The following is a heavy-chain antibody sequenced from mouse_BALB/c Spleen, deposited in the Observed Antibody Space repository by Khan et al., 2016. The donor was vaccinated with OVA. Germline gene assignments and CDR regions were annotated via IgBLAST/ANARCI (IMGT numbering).Heavy chain of an antibody. CDR2: INTHSGVP. J-gene: IGHJ4*01. Sequence: LVESGPELKKSGETVRISCKASGYTFTTAGMQWVQKMPGKGLKWIGWINTHSGVPKYAEDFKGRFAFSLETSASTAYLQITNLKNEDTATYFYARGGAAYYRYDGGAMDYWGQGTSVTVSS. CDR3: ARGGAAYYRYDGGAMDY. CDR1: GYTFTTAG. D-gene: IGHD2-14*01. V-gene: IGHV9-4*02.